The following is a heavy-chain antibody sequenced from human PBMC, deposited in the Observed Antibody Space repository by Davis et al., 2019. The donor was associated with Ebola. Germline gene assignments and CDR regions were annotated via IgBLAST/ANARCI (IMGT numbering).Heavy chain of an antibody. J-gene: IGHJ6*04. D-gene: IGHD3-10*01. V-gene: IGHV5-10-1*04. CDR1: GYTFTSYG. CDR2: VDPRDSYA. Sequence: KVSCKASGYTFTSYGISWVRQMPGKGLEWMGRVDPRDSYANYSPSFQGQVTFSVDKSISTAYLQWNSLKASDSAMFYCARSGLSGMDVWGTGTPVTVSS. CDR3: ARSGLSGMDV.